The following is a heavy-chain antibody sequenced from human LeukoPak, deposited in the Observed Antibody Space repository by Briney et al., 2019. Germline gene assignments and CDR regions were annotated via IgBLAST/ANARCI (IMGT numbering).Heavy chain of an antibody. D-gene: IGHD3-22*01. CDR1: GFTFSSYA. CDR2: ISDDGNNK. Sequence: PGRSLRLSCAASGFTFSSYAMHWVRQAPGKGLKWVAVISDDGNNKYYADSLKGRFTISRDNSKNTLYLQMNSLRAEDTAVYYCAKLNPWNYYDRRGYGYYFDYWGQGTLVTVSS. CDR3: AKLNPWNYYDRRGYGYYFDY. J-gene: IGHJ4*02. V-gene: IGHV3-30*18.